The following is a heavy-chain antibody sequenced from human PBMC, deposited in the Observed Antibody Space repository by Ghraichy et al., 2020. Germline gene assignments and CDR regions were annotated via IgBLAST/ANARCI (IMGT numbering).Heavy chain of an antibody. CDR2: IYTSGST. V-gene: IGHV4-4*07. Sequence: SQTLSLTCTVSGGSISNYYWSWIRQPAGKGLEWIGRIYTSGSTNYNPSLKSRVTMSVDTSKNQFSLKLSSVTAADTAVYYCARDRYYYDSSGYFNWFDPWGQGTLVTVSS. CDR3: ARDRYYYDSSGYFNWFDP. J-gene: IGHJ5*02. CDR1: GGSISNYY. D-gene: IGHD3-22*01.